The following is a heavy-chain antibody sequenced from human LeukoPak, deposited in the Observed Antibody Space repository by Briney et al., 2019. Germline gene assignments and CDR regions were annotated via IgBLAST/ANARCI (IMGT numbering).Heavy chain of an antibody. Sequence: GASVKVSCKASGYSFTSHYMHWVRQAPGQGLEWMGLINPRGTSTIYAEKFQGRIIMTRDMSTTTDYMELSSLKSDDTAVYYCASISRPTYYYYMDVWGKGTTVTISS. CDR1: GYSFTSHY. D-gene: IGHD2-21*01. V-gene: IGHV1-46*01. CDR3: ASISRPTYYYYMDV. J-gene: IGHJ6*03. CDR2: INPRGTST.